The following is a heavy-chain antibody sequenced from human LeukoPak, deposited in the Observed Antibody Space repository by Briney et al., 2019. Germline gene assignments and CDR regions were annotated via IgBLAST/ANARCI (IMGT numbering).Heavy chain of an antibody. Sequence: GGSLRLSCAASGFTFSDYYMSWIRQAPGKGLEWGSYTSTRSRYTDYADSVKGRFTLSRDDYRNSLYLHMNSLRADDTAIYYCARDSSTGFFDYWGQGTLVTVSS. J-gene: IGHJ4*02. V-gene: IGHV3-11*05. CDR3: ARDSSTGFFDY. CDR1: GFTFSDYY. D-gene: IGHD1-1*01. CDR2: TSTRSRYT.